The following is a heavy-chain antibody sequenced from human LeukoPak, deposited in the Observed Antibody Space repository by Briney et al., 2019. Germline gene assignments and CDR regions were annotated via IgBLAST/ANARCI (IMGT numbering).Heavy chain of an antibody. D-gene: IGHD3-16*01. V-gene: IGHV3-30*02. CDR3: VLYATAYYNGMDV. J-gene: IGHJ6*02. CDR2: IRYDGTNK. Sequence: GGSRRLSCAASGFTFSSYGMHWVRQAPGKGLEWVAFIRYDGTNKYYGDSVKGRFTISRDNSKNTLNLQMNSLRAEDTAVYYCVLYATAYYNGMDVWGQGTTVTVSS. CDR1: GFTFSSYG.